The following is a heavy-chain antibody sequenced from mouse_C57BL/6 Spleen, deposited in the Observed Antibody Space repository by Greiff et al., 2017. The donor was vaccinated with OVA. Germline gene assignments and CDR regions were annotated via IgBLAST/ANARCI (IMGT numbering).Heavy chain of an antibody. J-gene: IGHJ4*01. V-gene: IGHV5-17*01. Sequence: DVKLVESGGGLVKPGGSLKLSCAASGFTFSDYGMHWVRQAPEKGLEWVAYISSGSSTIYYADTVKGLFTISRDNAKNTLFLQMTSLRSEDTAMYYCARRSGSSYYYAMDYWGQGTSVTVSS. D-gene: IGHD1-1*01. CDR2: ISSGSSTI. CDR3: ARRSGSSYYYAMDY. CDR1: GFTFSDYG.